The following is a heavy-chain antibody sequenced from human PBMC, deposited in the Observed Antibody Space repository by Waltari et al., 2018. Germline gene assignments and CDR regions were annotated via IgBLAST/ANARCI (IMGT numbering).Heavy chain of an antibody. V-gene: IGHV4-38-2*02. Sequence: QVQLQESGPGLVKPSETLSLTCAVSGYSISSGYYWGWIRQPPGKGLEWIGSIYHSGSTCYNPSLKSRVTISVDTSKNQFSLKLSSVPAADTAVYYCARDSDSTHSFDYWGQGTLVTVST. CDR3: ARDSDSTHSFDY. D-gene: IGHD2-2*01. J-gene: IGHJ4*02. CDR1: GYSISSGYY. CDR2: IYHSGST.